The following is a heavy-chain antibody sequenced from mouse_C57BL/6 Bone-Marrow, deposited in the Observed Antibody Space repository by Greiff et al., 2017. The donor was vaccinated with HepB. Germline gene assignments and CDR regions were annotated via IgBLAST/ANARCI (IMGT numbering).Heavy chain of an antibody. Sequence: EVMLVESGGGLVQPGGSLKLSCAASGFTFSDYYMYWVRQTPEKRLEWVAYISNGGGSTYYPDTVKGRFTISRDNAKNTLYLQMSRLKSEDTAMYYCARHGDYWGQGTTLTVSS. V-gene: IGHV5-12*01. CDR1: GFTFSDYY. CDR3: ARHGDY. CDR2: ISNGGGST. J-gene: IGHJ2*01.